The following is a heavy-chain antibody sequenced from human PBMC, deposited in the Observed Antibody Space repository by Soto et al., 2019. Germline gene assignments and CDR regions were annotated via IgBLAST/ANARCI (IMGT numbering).Heavy chain of an antibody. CDR1: GFTFSSYG. J-gene: IGHJ6*02. Sequence: QVQLVESGGGVVQPGRSLRLSCAASGFTFSSYGMHWVRQAPGKGLEWVALISYDGSNKYYANSVTGRFTISSDNSKNTLYLQMNSLRAEDTAVYYCAKDRAVLTPLGLYGMDVWGQGTTVTVSS. CDR2: ISYDGSNK. V-gene: IGHV3-30*18. D-gene: IGHD2-21*02. CDR3: AKDRAVLTPLGLYGMDV.